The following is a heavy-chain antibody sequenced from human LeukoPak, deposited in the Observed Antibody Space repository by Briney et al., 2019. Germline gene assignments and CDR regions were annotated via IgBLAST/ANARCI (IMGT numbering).Heavy chain of an antibody. CDR1: GFTFSSYS. J-gene: IGHJ3*02. Sequence: GGSLRLSCAASGFTFSSYSMNWVRQAPGKGLEWVATMTSSNTIYYADSVKGRFTISRDNAENSVYLQMNSLRDEDTAVYSCARAQTIFSEFDGFDIWGRGTKVTVSS. V-gene: IGHV3-69-1*01. CDR2: MTSSNTI. D-gene: IGHD3-3*01. CDR3: ARAQTIFSEFDGFDI.